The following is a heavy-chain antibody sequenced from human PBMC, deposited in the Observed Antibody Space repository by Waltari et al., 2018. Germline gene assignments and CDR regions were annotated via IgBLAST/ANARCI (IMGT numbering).Heavy chain of an antibody. J-gene: IGHJ4*02. Sequence: QLQLQESGPGLVKPSETLSLTCTVSGGSIRSSSYYWGWIRQPPGKGLEWIGSIYYSGSTYYNPSLKSRVTISVDTSKNQFSLKLSSVTAADTAVYYCARHMSYDSSGYLDYWGQGTLVTVSS. CDR1: GGSIRSSSYY. CDR2: IYYSGST. CDR3: ARHMSYDSSGYLDY. V-gene: IGHV4-39*01. D-gene: IGHD3-22*01.